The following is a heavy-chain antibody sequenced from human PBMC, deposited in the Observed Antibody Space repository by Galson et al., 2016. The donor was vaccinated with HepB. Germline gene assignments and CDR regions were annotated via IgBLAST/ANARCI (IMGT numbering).Heavy chain of an antibody. CDR1: GFPFSYYA. V-gene: IGHV3-23*01. Sequence: LRLSCAASGFPFSYYAMNWVRQAPGKGLEWVSAITGRGGTTYYADSVKGRFTISRDNSKNTLYLQMNTLRAEDTAVYYCAKPGTTNAFDIWDQGTMVTVSS. J-gene: IGHJ3*02. D-gene: IGHD3-10*01. CDR3: AKPGTTNAFDI. CDR2: ITGRGGTT.